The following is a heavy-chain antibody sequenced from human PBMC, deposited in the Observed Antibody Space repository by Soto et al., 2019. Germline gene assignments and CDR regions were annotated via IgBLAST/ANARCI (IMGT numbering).Heavy chain of an antibody. Sequence: ASVKVSCKASGFTFSNYGLNWVRQAPGQGLEWMGWVSANNGHTNYAQNLQGRVSMTTDTSTSTAYMELRGLRFDDTAVYYCARYIVSVTAKHFFYYYAMDVWGQGTTGTVS. CDR3: ARYIVSVTAKHFFYYYAMDV. CDR2: VSANNGHT. J-gene: IGHJ6*02. V-gene: IGHV1-18*01. D-gene: IGHD2-21*01. CDR1: GFTFSNYG.